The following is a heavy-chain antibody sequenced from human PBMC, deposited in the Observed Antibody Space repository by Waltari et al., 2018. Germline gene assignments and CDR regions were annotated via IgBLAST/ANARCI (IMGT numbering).Heavy chain of an antibody. CDR2: ISGSGGGT. CDR3: AKDKIPRTADAGTLFDL. Sequence: EVQLLDSGGGLVQPGGSLRLSCAASGFTFRTYAMSWVRQAPGGGPEWVSAISGSGGGTYYADSVKGRFIISRDNSKNTLYLEMNSLRAEDTAVYFCAKDKIPRTADAGTLFDLWGQGTLVTVSS. J-gene: IGHJ4*02. D-gene: IGHD6-13*01. CDR1: GFTFRTYA. V-gene: IGHV3-23*01.